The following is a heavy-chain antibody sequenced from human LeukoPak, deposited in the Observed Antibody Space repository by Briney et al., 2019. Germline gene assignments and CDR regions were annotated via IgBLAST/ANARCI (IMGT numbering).Heavy chain of an antibody. V-gene: IGHV1-69*13. Sequence: SVEVSCKASGGTFSSYAISWVRQAPGQGLEWMGGIIPIFGTANCAQKFQGRVTITADESTSTAYMELSSLRSEDTAVYYCARDLAARGNYYYYYMDVWGKGTTVTVSS. D-gene: IGHD6-6*01. CDR3: ARDLAARGNYYYYYMDV. CDR1: GGTFSSYA. J-gene: IGHJ6*03. CDR2: IIPIFGTA.